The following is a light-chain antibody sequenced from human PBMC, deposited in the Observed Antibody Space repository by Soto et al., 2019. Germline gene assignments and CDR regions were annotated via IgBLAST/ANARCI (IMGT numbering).Light chain of an antibody. Sequence: EIVLTQSPATLSLSPGERATLSCRASQRVSSYLAWFQQKPGQAPSLLIYDASNRATGIPARFSGSGSGTDFTLTNNSLEPEDFAVYYCQQRSNWPRTFGQGNKLEIK. CDR1: QRVSSY. V-gene: IGKV3-11*01. CDR2: DAS. J-gene: IGKJ2*01. CDR3: QQRSNWPRT.